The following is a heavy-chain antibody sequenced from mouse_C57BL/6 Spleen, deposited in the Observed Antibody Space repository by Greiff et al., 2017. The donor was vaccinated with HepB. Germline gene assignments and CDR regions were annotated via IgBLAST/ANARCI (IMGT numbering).Heavy chain of an antibody. Sequence: VQLQQSGAVLVRPGASVTLSCKASGYTFTDYEMHWVKQTPVHGLKWIGAIDPETGGTAYNQKFKGKAILTADKSSSTAYMELRSLTSEDSAVYYCTRYPITTVVATDAYWGQGTLVTVSA. V-gene: IGHV1-15*01. CDR2: IDPETGGT. CDR1: GYTFTDYE. J-gene: IGHJ3*01. CDR3: TRYPITTVVATDAY. D-gene: IGHD1-1*01.